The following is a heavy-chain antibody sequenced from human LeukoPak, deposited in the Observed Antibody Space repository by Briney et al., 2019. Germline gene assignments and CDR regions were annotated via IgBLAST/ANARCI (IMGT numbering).Heavy chain of an antibody. D-gene: IGHD2/OR15-2a*01. CDR3: ANSISMDFEY. CDR1: GGSVSSYY. CDR2: IYNSGTT. J-gene: IGHJ4*02. Sequence: SETLSLTCTVSGGSVSSYYWNWIRQPAGKGLEGIGRIYNSGTTNYNPSPESRVTISIDRSKNQFSLKLTSVTAADTAVYYCANSISMDFEYWGQGTLVTVSS. V-gene: IGHV4-4*07.